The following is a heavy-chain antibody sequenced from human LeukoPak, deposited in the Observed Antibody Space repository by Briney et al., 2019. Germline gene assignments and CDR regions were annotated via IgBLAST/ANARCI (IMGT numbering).Heavy chain of an antibody. Sequence: GGSLRLSCAASGFTFSSYEMNWVRQAPGKGLEWVSYISSSGSTIYYADSVKGRFTISRDNSKNTLYLQMNSLRAEDTAVYYCANPPTVTSFDHWGQGTLVTVSS. CDR3: ANPPTVTSFDH. J-gene: IGHJ4*02. CDR1: GFTFSSYE. CDR2: ISSSGSTI. D-gene: IGHD4-11*01. V-gene: IGHV3-48*03.